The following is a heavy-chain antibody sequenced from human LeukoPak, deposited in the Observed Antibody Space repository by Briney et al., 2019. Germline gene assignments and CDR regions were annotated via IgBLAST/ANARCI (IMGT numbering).Heavy chain of an antibody. CDR2: IYHNGGT. CDR3: ARHLRAVAGGRYFDY. D-gene: IGHD6-19*01. V-gene: IGHV4-59*08. Sequence: SETLSLTCTVSGGSISGYYWSWIRQPPGKGPEWIGYIYHNGGTNYNPSLQSRLTISVDTSKNQFSLKLSSVTAADTAVYYCARHLRAVAGGRYFDYWGQGTQVTVSS. J-gene: IGHJ4*02. CDR1: GGSISGYY.